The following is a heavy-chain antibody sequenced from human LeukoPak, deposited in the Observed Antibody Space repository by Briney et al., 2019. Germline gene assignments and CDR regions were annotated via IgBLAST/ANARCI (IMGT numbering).Heavy chain of an antibody. CDR3: ARSGGYYSPFRY. J-gene: IGHJ4*02. Sequence: PGGSLRLSCAASGFTFSDYYMSWIRQAPGKGLEWLSYISSSDTIYYADSVKGRFTISRDNAKNSLYLQMNSLRAEDTAVYYCARSGGYYSPFRYWGQGTLVTVSS. V-gene: IGHV3-11*04. CDR1: GFTFSDYY. CDR2: ISSSDTI. D-gene: IGHD3-3*01.